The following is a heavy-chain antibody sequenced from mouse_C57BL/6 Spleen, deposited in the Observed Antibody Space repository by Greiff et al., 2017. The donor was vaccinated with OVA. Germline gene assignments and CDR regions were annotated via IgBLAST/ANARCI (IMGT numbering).Heavy chain of an antibody. Sequence: QVQLQQPGAELVMPGASVKLSCKASGYTFTSYWMHWVKQRPGQGLEWIGEIDPSDSYTNYNQKFMGKSTLTVDKSSSTAYMQLSSLTSEDSAVYYGARGVYYMGAMDDWGQGTSVTVAS. CDR3: ARGVYYMGAMDD. J-gene: IGHJ4*01. CDR1: GYTFTSYW. CDR2: IDPSDSYT. V-gene: IGHV1-69*01. D-gene: IGHD2-1*01.